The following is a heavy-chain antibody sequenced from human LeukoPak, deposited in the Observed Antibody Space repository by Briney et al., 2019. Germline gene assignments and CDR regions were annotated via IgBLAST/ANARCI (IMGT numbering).Heavy chain of an antibody. CDR2: ISSSSSYT. V-gene: IGHV3-11*06. CDR1: GFTFSDYY. J-gene: IGHJ4*02. Sequence: GGSLRLSCAASGFTFSDYYMSWIRQAPGKGLEWVSYISSSSSYTNYADSVKGRFTISRDNAKNSPYLQMNSLRAEDTAVSYCARDAIWQSTRYFDWLVDYWGQGTLVTVSS. CDR3: ARDAIWQSTRYFDWLVDY. D-gene: IGHD3-9*01.